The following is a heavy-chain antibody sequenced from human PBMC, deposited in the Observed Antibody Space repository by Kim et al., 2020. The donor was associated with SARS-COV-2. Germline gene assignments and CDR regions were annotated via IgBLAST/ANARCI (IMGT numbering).Heavy chain of an antibody. V-gene: IGHV3-7*01. CDR3: ARGRDSSGWYDY. J-gene: IGHJ4*02. D-gene: IGHD6-19*01. Sequence: YYVDSVKGRFTISRDNAKNSLYLQMNSLRAEDTAVYYCARGRDSSGWYDYWGQGTLVTVSS.